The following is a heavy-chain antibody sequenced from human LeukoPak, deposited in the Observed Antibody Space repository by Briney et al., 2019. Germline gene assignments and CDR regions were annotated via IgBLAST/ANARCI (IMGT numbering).Heavy chain of an antibody. V-gene: IGHV1-69*04. J-gene: IGHJ6*02. Sequence: ASVKVSCKASGGTFNSYAISWVRQAPGQGLEWMGRIIPILGIANYAQKFQGRVTITADKSTSTAYMELSSLRSEDTAVYYCARDDIAAADAYYYYGMDVWGQGTTVAVSS. CDR1: GGTFNSYA. D-gene: IGHD6-13*01. CDR2: IIPILGIA. CDR3: ARDDIAAADAYYYYGMDV.